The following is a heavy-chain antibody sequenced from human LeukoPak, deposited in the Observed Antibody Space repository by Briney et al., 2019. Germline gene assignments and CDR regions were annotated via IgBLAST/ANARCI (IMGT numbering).Heavy chain of an antibody. CDR2: IYHSGST. CDR1: GYSISSGYY. CDR3: ARDRSYYSDTGTDY. J-gene: IGHJ4*02. D-gene: IGHD3-22*01. Sequence: SETLSLTCTVSGYSISSGYYWGWIRQPPGKGLEWIGSIYHSGSTYYNPSLKSRVTISVDTSKNQFSLRLHSVTAADTAVYYCARDRSYYSDTGTDYWGQGALVTVSS. V-gene: IGHV4-38-2*02.